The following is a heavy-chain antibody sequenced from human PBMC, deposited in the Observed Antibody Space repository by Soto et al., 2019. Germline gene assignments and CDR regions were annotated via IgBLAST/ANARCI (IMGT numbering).Heavy chain of an antibody. D-gene: IGHD2-15*01. V-gene: IGHV2-5*02. CDR2: IYWDDDK. CDR3: AHRRTGGYCSGGSCYQWGGFDI. CDR1: GFSLSTSGVG. Sequence: QITLKESGPTLVKPTQTLTLTCTFSGFSLSTSGVGVGWIRQPPGKALEWLALIYWDDDKRYSPSLKSRLTITKDTSKNQGVLTMTNMDPVDTATYYCAHRRTGGYCSGGSCYQWGGFDIWGQGTMVTVSS. J-gene: IGHJ3*02.